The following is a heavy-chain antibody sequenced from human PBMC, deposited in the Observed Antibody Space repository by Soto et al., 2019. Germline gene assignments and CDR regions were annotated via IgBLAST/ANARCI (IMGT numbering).Heavy chain of an antibody. J-gene: IGHJ3*02. V-gene: IGHV4-31*01. CDR1: GGSISSGGYY. D-gene: IGHD3-3*01. CDR2: IYYSGST. Sequence: QVKLQESGPGLVKPSQTLSLTCTVSGGSISSGGYYWSWIRQHPGKGLEWIGYIYYSGSTYYNPYHPCQVTIAVDASKNQFSLKLSSVTAAYTAVYYCARGFGGIRVAFDIWGQGTMVTVSS. CDR3: ARGFGGIRVAFDI.